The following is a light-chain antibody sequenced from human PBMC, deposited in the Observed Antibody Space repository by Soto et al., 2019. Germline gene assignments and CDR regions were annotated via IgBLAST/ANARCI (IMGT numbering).Light chain of an antibody. CDR3: LQNNKYPWT. J-gene: IGKJ1*01. V-gene: IGKV1-17*03. CDR2: AAS. Sequence: DIPMTQSPSAMSASVGDRVVITCRASQGLNNYLAWFQHKPGEVPKRLIYAASSLQSGVPSRFSGSGSGTEFTLTISSLQPEDFGTYYCLQNNKYPWTFGQGTKVEIK. CDR1: QGLNNY.